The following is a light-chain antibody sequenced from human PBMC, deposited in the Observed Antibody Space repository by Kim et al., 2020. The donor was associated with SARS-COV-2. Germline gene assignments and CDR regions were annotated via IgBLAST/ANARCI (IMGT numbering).Light chain of an antibody. J-gene: IGLJ2*01. CDR3: SSYAGSNNLV. CDR1: GSDVGGYNY. CDR2: EVS. V-gene: IGLV2-8*01. Sequence: GHTDTISCTGTGSDVGGYNYVSWYQQHPGKAPKLMIYEVSKRPSGVPDRFSGSKSGNTASLTVSGLQAEDEADYYCSSYAGSNNLVFGGGTQLTVL.